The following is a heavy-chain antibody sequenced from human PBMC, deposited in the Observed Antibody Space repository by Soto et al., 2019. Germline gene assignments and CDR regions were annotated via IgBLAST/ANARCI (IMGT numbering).Heavy chain of an antibody. CDR1: GDSISRTDYY. V-gene: IGHV4-31*03. J-gene: IGHJ3*02. D-gene: IGHD3-22*01. Sequence: SETLSLTCSVSGDSISRTDYYWTWIRQHPEKGLEWIGNIYFRGNTYYSPSLESRLTISVDTSKNQFSLKLTSVTAADTAVYYCAREGGSYDSGGYLIRGAFDIWGQGTMVTVSS. CDR2: IYFRGNT. CDR3: AREGGSYDSGGYLIRGAFDI.